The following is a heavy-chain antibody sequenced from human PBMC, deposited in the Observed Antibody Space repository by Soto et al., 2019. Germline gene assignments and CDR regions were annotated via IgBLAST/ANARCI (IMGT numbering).Heavy chain of an antibody. CDR3: ARLRGSYRVGYFDY. CDR2: IYPGDSDT. J-gene: IGHJ4*02. V-gene: IGHV5-51*01. Sequence: VQSLKISCKVSGYSFTSYWIGWVRQMPGKGLEWMGIIYPGDSDTRYSPSFQGQVTISADKSISTAYLQWSSLKASDTAMYYCARLRGSYRVGYFDYWGQGTLVTVSS. D-gene: IGHD1-26*01. CDR1: GYSFTSYW.